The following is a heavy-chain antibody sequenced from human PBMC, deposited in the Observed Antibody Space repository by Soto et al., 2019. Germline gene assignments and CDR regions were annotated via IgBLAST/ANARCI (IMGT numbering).Heavy chain of an antibody. J-gene: IGHJ4*02. CDR1: GFTFSSYS. V-gene: IGHV3-21*01. CDR3: ARDRSSSSPWAPDY. Sequence: EVQLVESGGGLVKPGGSLRLSCAASGFTFSSYSMNWVRQAPGKGLEWVSSISSSSSYIYYADSVKGRFTISRDNAKNSLYLQMNSQRAEDTAVYYCARDRSSSSPWAPDYWGQGTLVNVSS. D-gene: IGHD6-6*01. CDR2: ISSSSSYI.